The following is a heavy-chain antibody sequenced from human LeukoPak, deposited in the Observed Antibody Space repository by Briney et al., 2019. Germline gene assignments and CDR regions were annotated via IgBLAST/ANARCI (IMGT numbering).Heavy chain of an antibody. CDR2: ISSSSSYI. V-gene: IGHV3-21*01. D-gene: IGHD3-10*01. J-gene: IGHJ4*02. CDR1: GFTFSSYS. Sequence: PGGSLKLSCAASGFTFSSYSMNWVRQAPGKGLEWVSSISSSSSYIYYADSVKGRFTISRDNAKNSLYLQMNSLRAEDTAVYYCARDRGTAFDYWGQGTLLTVSS. CDR3: ARDRGTAFDY.